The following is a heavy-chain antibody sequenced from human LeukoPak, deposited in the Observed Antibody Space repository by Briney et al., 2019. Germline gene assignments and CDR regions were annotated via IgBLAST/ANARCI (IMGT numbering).Heavy chain of an antibody. CDR3: ARGFSTGPHAFDI. CDR2: ITPILGIA. D-gene: IGHD3-10*01. J-gene: IGHJ3*02. Sequence: SVKVSCKASGGTFSSYAISWVRQAPGQGLEWMGRITPILGIANYAQKFQGRVTITADKSTSTAYMELSSLRSEDTAVYYCARGFSTGPHAFDIWGQGTMVTVSS. CDR1: GGTFSSYA. V-gene: IGHV1-69*04.